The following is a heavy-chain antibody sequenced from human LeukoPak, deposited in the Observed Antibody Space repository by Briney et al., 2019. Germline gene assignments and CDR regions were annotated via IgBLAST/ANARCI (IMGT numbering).Heavy chain of an antibody. CDR3: ARDLAAVVPAAMYV. J-gene: IGHJ6*04. V-gene: IGHV1-2*02. Sequence: ASVKVSCKASGYTFTSYGISWVRQAPGQGLEWMGWINPNSGGTNYAQKFQGRVTMTRDTSISTAYMELSRLRSDDTAVYYCARDLAAVVPAAMYVWGKGTTVTVSS. D-gene: IGHD2-2*01. CDR1: GYTFTSYG. CDR2: INPNSGGT.